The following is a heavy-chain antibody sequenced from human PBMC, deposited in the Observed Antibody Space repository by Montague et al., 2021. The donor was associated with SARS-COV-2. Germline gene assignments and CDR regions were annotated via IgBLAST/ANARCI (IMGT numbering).Heavy chain of an antibody. J-gene: IGHJ6*02. CDR2: VNHSGTT. CDR1: GASFSGYY. CDR3: ASGEFFYYGSGSYYRSALDY. D-gene: IGHD3-10*01. V-gene: IGHV4-34*01. Sequence: SETLSLTCHVSGASFSGYYWSWVRQSPGKGLEWIGEVNHSGTTNYNPSLKGRVTISIDTSNDRFSLRLTSLTAADTGVYYCASGEFFYYGSGSYYRSALDYWGQGTTVTVSS.